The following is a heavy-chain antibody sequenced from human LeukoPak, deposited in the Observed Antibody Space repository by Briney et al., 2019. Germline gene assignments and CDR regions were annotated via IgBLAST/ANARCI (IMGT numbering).Heavy chain of an antibody. Sequence: PSETLSLTCTVSGGSISSYYWSWIRQPPGKGLEWIGYIYYSGSTNYNPSLKSRVTISVDTSKNQFSLKLSSVAAADTAVYYCARVKGYYDSSGYHPRPHLGGIDYWGQGTLVTVSS. CDR2: IYYSGST. CDR3: ARVKGYYDSSGYHPRPHLGGIDY. CDR1: GGSISSYY. V-gene: IGHV4-59*01. J-gene: IGHJ4*02. D-gene: IGHD3-22*01.